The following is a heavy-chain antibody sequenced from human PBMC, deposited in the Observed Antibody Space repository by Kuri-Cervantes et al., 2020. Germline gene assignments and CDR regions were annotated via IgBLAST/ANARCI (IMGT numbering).Heavy chain of an antibody. Sequence: GESLKISCAASGFTFSNCAMTWVRQAPGKGLEWVSTISGSGGSTYCAGSVKGRFTISRDNSKNALFLQMNSLRAEDTAVYYCARLAAAEPFDIWGQGTRVTVSS. V-gene: IGHV3-23*01. CDR3: ARLAAAEPFDI. D-gene: IGHD6-25*01. CDR2: ISGSGGST. CDR1: GFTFSNCA. J-gene: IGHJ3*02.